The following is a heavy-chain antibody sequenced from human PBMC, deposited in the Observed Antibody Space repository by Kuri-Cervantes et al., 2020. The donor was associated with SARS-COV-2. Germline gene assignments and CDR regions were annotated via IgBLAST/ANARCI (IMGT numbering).Heavy chain of an antibody. Sequence: SCKASGYTFSGGYYMYWVRQAPGKGLEWVAVISYDGSNKYYADSVKGRFTISRDNSKNTLYLQMNSLRAEDTAVYYCARLDGYIEHWGQGTLVTVSS. V-gene: IGHV3-30-3*01. CDR3: ARLDGYIEH. J-gene: IGHJ5*02. CDR2: ISYDGSNK. D-gene: IGHD5-24*01. CDR1: GYTFSGGYY.